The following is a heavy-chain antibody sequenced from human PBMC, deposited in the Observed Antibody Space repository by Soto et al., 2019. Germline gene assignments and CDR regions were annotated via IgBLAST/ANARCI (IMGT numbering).Heavy chain of an antibody. CDR2: IIPIFGTA. V-gene: IGHV1-69*13. Sequence: SVQVSCKASGGSFSSYAISWVRQAPGQGLEWMGGIIPIFGTANCAQKFQGRVTITADESTSTAYMELSSLKYEDTAVYYCARLVGANKSSDYWGQGTLVTVSS. J-gene: IGHJ4*02. CDR1: GGSFSSYA. CDR3: ARLVGANKSSDY. D-gene: IGHD1-26*01.